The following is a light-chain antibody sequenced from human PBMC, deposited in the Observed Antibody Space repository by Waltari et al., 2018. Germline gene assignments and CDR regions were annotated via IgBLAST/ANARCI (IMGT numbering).Light chain of an antibody. CDR2: GAS. J-gene: IGKJ1*01. V-gene: IGKV3-20*01. Sequence: EIVLTQSPGTLSLPQGARATLSCRASQSVSRALPWYQQKPGQAPRLLIYGASNRATGIPDRFSGSGSGTDFSLTISSLEPEDFAVYYCQHYLRLPATFGQGTKVEIK. CDR3: QHYLRLPAT. CDR1: QSVSRA.